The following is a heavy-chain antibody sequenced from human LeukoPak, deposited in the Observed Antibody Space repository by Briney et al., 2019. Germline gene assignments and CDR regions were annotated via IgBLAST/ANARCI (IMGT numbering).Heavy chain of an antibody. V-gene: IGHV1-18*01. D-gene: IGHD3-3*01. Sequence: ASVKVSCKASGYTFTSYGISWVRQAPGQGLEWMGWISAYNGSTNYAQKLQGRVTMTTDTSTSTAYMELRSLRSDDTAVYYCARVRSDFGVVINFDYWGQGTLVTVSS. CDR3: ARVRSDFGVVINFDY. CDR2: ISAYNGST. J-gene: IGHJ4*02. CDR1: GYTFTSYG.